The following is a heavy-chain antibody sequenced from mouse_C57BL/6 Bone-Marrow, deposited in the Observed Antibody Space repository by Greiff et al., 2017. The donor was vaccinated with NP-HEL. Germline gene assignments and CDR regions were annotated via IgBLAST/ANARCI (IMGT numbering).Heavy chain of an antibody. J-gene: IGHJ1*03. CDR2: ILPGSGST. Sequence: VQLQQSGAELMKPGASVQLSCKATGYTFTGYWIEWVKQRPGHGLEVIGEILPGSGSTNYNEKFKGKATFTADTTSHTAYMQLSSLTTEESAIYYCAVHYYGSSYLWYFDVWGTGTTVTVSS. CDR3: AVHYYGSSYLWYFDV. V-gene: IGHV1-9*01. D-gene: IGHD1-1*01. CDR1: GYTFTGYW.